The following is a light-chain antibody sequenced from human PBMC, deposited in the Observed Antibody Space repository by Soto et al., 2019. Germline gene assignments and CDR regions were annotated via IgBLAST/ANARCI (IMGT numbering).Light chain of an antibody. CDR1: QSVGSF. CDR3: QQRNSWPPTFT. Sequence: ELVLTQSAPTLSNTPPERPTLSSSAIQSVGSFLAWYQQIPGQAPRLLIYDTSVRATGIPARFSGSGSGTDFILTISSLEPEDVAVYYCQQRNSWPPTFTFGQGTRLEI. J-gene: IGKJ5*01. V-gene: IGKV3-11*01. CDR2: DTS.